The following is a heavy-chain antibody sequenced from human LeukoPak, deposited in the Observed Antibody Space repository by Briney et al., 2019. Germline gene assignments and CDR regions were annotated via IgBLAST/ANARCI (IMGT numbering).Heavy chain of an antibody. CDR2: VHPSGRT. Sequence: PSETLSLTCAVYGGSFSDYFWTWIRQPPWKGLEWIGEVHPSGRTNYKSSLKSRVTISVDTSKNQFSLSLSSVTAADTAVYFCASSSYDLLTGLGLTHDFWGQGTLVTVSS. J-gene: IGHJ4*02. CDR1: GGSFSDYF. CDR3: ASSSYDLLTGLGLTHDF. V-gene: IGHV4-34*01. D-gene: IGHD3-9*01.